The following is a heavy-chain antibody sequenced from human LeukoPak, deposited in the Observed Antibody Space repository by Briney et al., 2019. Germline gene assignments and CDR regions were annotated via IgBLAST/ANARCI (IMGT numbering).Heavy chain of an antibody. CDR1: GFTFSRYW. V-gene: IGHV3-74*01. Sequence: GGSLRLSCAASGFTFSRYWIHWVRQAPGKGLEWVSRINPDGSTTTHADSVKGRFTISRDNAKSTLYLQMNSLRAEDTAMYYCARVLSGSWDWFDPWGQGTLVTVSS. CDR2: INPDGSTT. CDR3: ARVLSGSWDWFDP. D-gene: IGHD3-22*01. J-gene: IGHJ5*02.